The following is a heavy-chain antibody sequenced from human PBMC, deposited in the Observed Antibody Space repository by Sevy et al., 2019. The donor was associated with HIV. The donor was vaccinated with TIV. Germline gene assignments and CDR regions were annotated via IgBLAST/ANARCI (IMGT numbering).Heavy chain of an antibody. Sequence: GGSLRLSCAASGFTVSSNYMSWVRQAPGKGLEWVSVIYSGGSTYYADSVKGRFPISRDNSKNTLYLQMNSLRAEDTAVYYCARGLGAGDYYDSSGYYSDDAFDIWGQGTMVTVSS. J-gene: IGHJ3*02. V-gene: IGHV3-53*01. CDR3: ARGLGAGDYYDSSGYYSDDAFDI. D-gene: IGHD3-22*01. CDR1: GFTVSSNY. CDR2: IYSGGST.